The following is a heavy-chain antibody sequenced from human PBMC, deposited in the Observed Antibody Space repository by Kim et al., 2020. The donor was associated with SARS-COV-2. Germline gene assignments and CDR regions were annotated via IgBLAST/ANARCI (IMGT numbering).Heavy chain of an antibody. V-gene: IGHV4-39*01. CDR2: IYYSGST. D-gene: IGHD6-19*01. J-gene: IGHJ4*02. Sequence: SETLSLTCTVSGGSISSSSYYWGWIRQPPGKGLEWIGSIYYSGSTYYNPSLKSRVTISVDTSKNQFSLKLSSVTAADTAVYYCARRASSGWPNWGQGTLVTVSS. CDR1: GGSISSSSYY. CDR3: ARRASSGWPN.